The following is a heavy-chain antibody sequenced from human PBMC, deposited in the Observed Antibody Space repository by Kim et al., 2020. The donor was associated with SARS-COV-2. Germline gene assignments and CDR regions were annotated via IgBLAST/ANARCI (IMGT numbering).Heavy chain of an antibody. Sequence: RFQVRVTITADNSTSTAYIDLSSLRSEDTAVYYCARSTYYYESSGYHFDYWGQGTLVTVSS. D-gene: IGHD3-22*01. J-gene: IGHJ4*02. CDR3: ARSTYYYESSGYHFDY. V-gene: IGHV1-69*02.